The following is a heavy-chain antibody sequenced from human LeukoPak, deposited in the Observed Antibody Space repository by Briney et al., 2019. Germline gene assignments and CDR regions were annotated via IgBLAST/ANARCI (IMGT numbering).Heavy chain of an antibody. CDR1: GFTFRHYA. CDR2: ISGSDVST. Sequence: GGSLRLSCVASGFTFRHYAMSWVRQAPGKGLEWVSSISGSDVSTYYAESVKGRFTISRDNSKNTLIVQMNSLRAEDTAVYYCAQDPWGLAGFDSWGQGTLVTVSS. J-gene: IGHJ4*02. V-gene: IGHV3-23*01. D-gene: IGHD6-19*01. CDR3: AQDPWGLAGFDS.